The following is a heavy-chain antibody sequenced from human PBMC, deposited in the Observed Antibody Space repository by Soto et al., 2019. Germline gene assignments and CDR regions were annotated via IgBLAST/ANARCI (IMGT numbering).Heavy chain of an antibody. CDR3: ATRLRFLGRGDYGMDV. V-gene: IGHV1-69*06. CDR1: GGTFSSYA. J-gene: IGHJ6*02. Sequence: QVQLVQSGAEVKKPGSSVKVSCKASGGTFSSYAISWVRQAPGQGLEWMGGIIPIFGTANYAQKFQGRVTITADKSTSTAYMELSSLRSEDTAVYYCATRLRFLGRGDYGMDVWGQGTTVTVSS. CDR2: IIPIFGTA. D-gene: IGHD3-3*01.